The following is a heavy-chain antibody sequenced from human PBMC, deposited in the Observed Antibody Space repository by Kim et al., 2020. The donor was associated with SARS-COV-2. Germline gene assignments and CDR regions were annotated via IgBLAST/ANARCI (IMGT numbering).Heavy chain of an antibody. V-gene: IGHV3-9*01. J-gene: IGHJ3*02. CDR2: ISWNSGSI. D-gene: IGHD5-12*01. Sequence: GGSLRLSCAASGFTFGDYAMHWVRQAPGKGLEWVSGISWNSGSIGYADSVKGRFTISRDNAKNSLYLQMNSLRAEDTALYYCAKDLRGYSGYEPAFDIWGQGTMVTVSS. CDR1: GFTFGDYA. CDR3: AKDLRGYSGYEPAFDI.